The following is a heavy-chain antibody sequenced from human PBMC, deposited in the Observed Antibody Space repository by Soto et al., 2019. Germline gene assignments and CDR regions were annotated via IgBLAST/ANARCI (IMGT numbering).Heavy chain of an antibody. J-gene: IGHJ4*02. D-gene: IGHD3-22*01. V-gene: IGHV3-15*01. Sequence: PGGSLRLSCAASGFTFSNAWMSWVRQAPGKGLEWVGRIKSKTDGGTTDYAAPVKGRFTISRDDSKNTLYLQMNSLKTEDTAVYYCTTAYYDSSGYSSGFFDYWGQGTLVTVS. CDR1: GFTFSNAW. CDR3: TTAYYDSSGYSSGFFDY. CDR2: IKSKTDGGTT.